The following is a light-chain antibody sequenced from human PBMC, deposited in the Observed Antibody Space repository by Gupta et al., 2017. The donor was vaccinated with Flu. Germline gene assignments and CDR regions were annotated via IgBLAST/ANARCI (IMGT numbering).Light chain of an antibody. V-gene: IGLV2-11*02. J-gene: IGLJ3*02. CDR1: SSEVGEYNY. Sequence: SVTISCNGRSSEVGEYNYVSWYQHHPGKAPKLVIYDVFKRPSGVPERFSGSKSGNTVSLTISGLQAEDEADYYCCSSAGSYTWVFGGGTKLTVL. CDR3: CSSAGSYTWV. CDR2: DVF.